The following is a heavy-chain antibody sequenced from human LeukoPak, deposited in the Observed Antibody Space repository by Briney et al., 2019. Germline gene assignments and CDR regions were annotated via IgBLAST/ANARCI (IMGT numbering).Heavy chain of an antibody. CDR3: ARTNTAPNFYYYYYYYMDV. CDR2: ISSSGSTI. V-gene: IGHV3-48*03. Sequence: GGSLRLSCAASGFTLSSYEMNWVRQAPGKGLEWVSYISSSGSTIYYADSVKGRFTISRDNAKNSLYLQMNSLRAEDTAVYYRARTNTAPNFYYYYYYYMDVWGKGTTVTISS. D-gene: IGHD5-18*01. CDR1: GFTLSSYE. J-gene: IGHJ6*03.